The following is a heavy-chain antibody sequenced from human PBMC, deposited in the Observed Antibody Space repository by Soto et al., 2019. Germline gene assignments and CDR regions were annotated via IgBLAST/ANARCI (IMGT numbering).Heavy chain of an antibody. J-gene: IGHJ5*02. Sequence: SETLSLTCTVSGGSISSYYWSWIRQPPGKGLEWIGYIYYSGSTNYNPSLKSRVTISADTSKNQFSLKLSSVTAADTAVYYCARDRSSVGDWWFDPWGQGTLVTVSS. CDR2: IYYSGST. CDR3: ARDRSSVGDWWFDP. V-gene: IGHV4-59*01. CDR1: GGSISSYY. D-gene: IGHD3-10*01.